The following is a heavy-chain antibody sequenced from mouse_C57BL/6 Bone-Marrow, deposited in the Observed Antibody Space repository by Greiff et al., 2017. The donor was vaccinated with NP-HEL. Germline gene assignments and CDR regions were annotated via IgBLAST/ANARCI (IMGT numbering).Heavy chain of an antibody. CDR3: ARGVTTLFDY. CDR2: IDPSDSYT. J-gene: IGHJ2*01. D-gene: IGHD2-2*01. CDR1: GYTFTSYW. V-gene: IGHV1-59*01. Sequence: QVQLQQPGAELVRPGTSVKLPCKASGYTFTSYWMHWVKQRPGQGLEWIGVIDPSDSYTNYNQKFKGKATLTVDTSSSTAYMQLSSLTSEDSAVYYCARGVTTLFDYWGQGTTLTVSS.